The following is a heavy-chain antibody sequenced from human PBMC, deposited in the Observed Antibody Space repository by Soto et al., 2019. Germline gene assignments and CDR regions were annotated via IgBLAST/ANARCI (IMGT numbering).Heavy chain of an antibody. D-gene: IGHD3-22*01. CDR3: AGQINDAVLITPFDS. J-gene: IGHJ4*02. Sequence: QVQLQESCPGLVKPSQTLSLTCTVSGGSISSGDYYWSWIRQPPGKGLEWSGYIYNSGGPNYNPSLRRRGTKSVDTSRNQFSRQLTYVTAADTAVYYCAGQINDAVLITPFDSWGQGTLVTVSS. CDR2: IYNSGGP. V-gene: IGHV4-30-4*01. CDR1: GGSISSGDYY.